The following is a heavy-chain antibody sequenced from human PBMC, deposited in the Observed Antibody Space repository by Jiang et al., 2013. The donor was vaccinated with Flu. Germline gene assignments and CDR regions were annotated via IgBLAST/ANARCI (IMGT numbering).Heavy chain of an antibody. V-gene: IGHV4-39*01. CDR3: ARVFITMVRGDYFDY. CDR1: GGSISSSSYY. CDR2: IYYSGST. J-gene: IGHJ4*02. D-gene: IGHD3-10*01. Sequence: GPGLVKPSETLSLTCTVSGGSISSSSYYWGWIRQPPGKGLEWIGSIYYSGSTYYNPSLKSRVTISVDTSKNQFSLKLSSVTATDTAVYYCARVFITMVRGDYFDYWGQGTLVTVSS.